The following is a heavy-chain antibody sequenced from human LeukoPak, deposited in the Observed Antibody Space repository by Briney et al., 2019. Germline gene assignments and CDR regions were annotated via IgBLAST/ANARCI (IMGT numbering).Heavy chain of an antibody. CDR2: ISTDGSDT. CDR3: ATLSQTLPLDY. D-gene: IGHD3-16*01. CDR1: GFTFTTYW. J-gene: IGHJ4*02. Sequence: GGSLRLSCAASGFTFTTYWNHWVRHAPGKGLVWVSVISTDGSDTRYTDSVKGRFTMSRDNAKNTVYLQMNSLRVEDTAVYYCATLSQTLPLDYWGQGVQVTVSS. V-gene: IGHV3-74*01.